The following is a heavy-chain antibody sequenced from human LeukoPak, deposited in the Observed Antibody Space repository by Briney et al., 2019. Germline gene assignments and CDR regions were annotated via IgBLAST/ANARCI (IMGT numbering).Heavy chain of an antibody. D-gene: IGHD4-17*01. CDR3: ARESYGDAVDY. CDR2: INPSGGST. Sequence: ASVNVSCKASGYTFTSYYMHWVRQAPGQGLEWMGIINPSGGSTSYAQKFQGRVTMTRDTSTSTVYMELSSLRSEDTAVYYCARESYGDAVDYWGQGTLVTVSS. CDR1: GYTFTSYY. J-gene: IGHJ4*02. V-gene: IGHV1-46*01.